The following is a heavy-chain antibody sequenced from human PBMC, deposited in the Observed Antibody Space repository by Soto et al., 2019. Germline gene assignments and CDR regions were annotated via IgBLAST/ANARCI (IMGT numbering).Heavy chain of an antibody. CDR2: IYYSGST. V-gene: IGHV4-59*01. J-gene: IGHJ3*02. CDR3: AGVWGGAFDI. D-gene: IGHD3-10*01. CDR1: GGFITPYD. Sequence: SQTLSLTCTVSGGFITPYDRSWSRQSPGKGLEWIGHIYYSGSTNYNPSLKSRVTISVDTPKNQFSLKLSSLTAADTAVYYCAGVWGGAFDIWGQGTMVT.